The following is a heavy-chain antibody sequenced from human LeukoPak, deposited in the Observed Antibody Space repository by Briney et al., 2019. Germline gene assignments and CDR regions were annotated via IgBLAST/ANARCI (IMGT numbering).Heavy chain of an antibody. CDR3: ARVAVGASGAFDI. CDR2: ISSSGSTI. J-gene: IGHJ3*02. Sequence: GGSLRLSCAASGFTFSSYEMNWVRQAPGKGLEWVSYISSSGSTIYYADSVKCRFTISRDNAKNSLYLQMNSLRAEDTAVYYCARVAVGASGAFDIWGQGTMVTVSS. D-gene: IGHD1-26*01. V-gene: IGHV3-48*03. CDR1: GFTFSSYE.